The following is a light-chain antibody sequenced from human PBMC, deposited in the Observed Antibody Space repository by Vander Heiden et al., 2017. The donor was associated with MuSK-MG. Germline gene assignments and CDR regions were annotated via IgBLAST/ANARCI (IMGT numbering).Light chain of an antibody. V-gene: IGLV1-47*01. CDR1: SSNIGSNY. J-gene: IGLJ2*01. CDR2: RNN. Sequence: QSVLTQPPSASGTPGQRVTISCSGSSSNIGSNYVYWYQQLPATAPNLLIYRNNQRPSGVPDRFSGSKSATAASLAISGLRAEEEADYYCAAEDNSRRGLFGGGTKLTVL. CDR3: AAEDNSRRGL.